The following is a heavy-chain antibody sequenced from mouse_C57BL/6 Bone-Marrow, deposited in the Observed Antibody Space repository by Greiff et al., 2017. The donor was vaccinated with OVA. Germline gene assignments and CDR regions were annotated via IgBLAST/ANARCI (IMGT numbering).Heavy chain of an antibody. CDR3: ARHGNYVMDY. CDR2: ISSGGSYT. Sequence: EVQRVESGGDLVKPGGSLKLSCAASGFTFSSYGMSWVRQTPDKRLEWVATISSGGSYTYYPDSVKGRFTISRDNAKNTLYLQMSSLKSEDTAMYYCARHGNYVMDYWGQGTSVTVSS. V-gene: IGHV5-6*01. J-gene: IGHJ4*01. D-gene: IGHD2-1*01. CDR1: GFTFSSYG.